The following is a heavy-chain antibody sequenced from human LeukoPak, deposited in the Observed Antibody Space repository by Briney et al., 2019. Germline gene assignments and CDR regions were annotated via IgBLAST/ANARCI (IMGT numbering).Heavy chain of an antibody. CDR3: ALSTTVGSPFDY. V-gene: IGHV2-5*01. J-gene: IGHJ4*02. Sequence: SGPTLVKPTQTLTLTCTFSGFSLSTSGVDVGWIRQPPGKALEWLALIYWNDDKRYSPSLKSRLTITKDTSKNQVVITMTNMDPVDTATYYCALSTTVGSPFDYWGQGTLVTVSS. CDR1: GFSLSTSGVD. CDR2: IYWNDDK. D-gene: IGHD1-1*01.